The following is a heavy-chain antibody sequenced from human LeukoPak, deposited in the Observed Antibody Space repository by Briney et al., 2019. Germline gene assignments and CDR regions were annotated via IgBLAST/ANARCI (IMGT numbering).Heavy chain of an antibody. J-gene: IGHJ4*02. CDR2: IKQDGSQK. CDR3: ARGGVPSGWCVY. D-gene: IGHD6-19*01. Sequence: GGSLTLSCAASGFTFSSYWMSWVRQAPGKGLEWVANIKQDGSQKYYVDSVKGRFTISRDNAKNSLYVHVDSLRAEDSAVYYCARGGVPSGWCVYWVQGTLVTVSS. V-gene: IGHV3-7*04. CDR1: GFTFSSYW.